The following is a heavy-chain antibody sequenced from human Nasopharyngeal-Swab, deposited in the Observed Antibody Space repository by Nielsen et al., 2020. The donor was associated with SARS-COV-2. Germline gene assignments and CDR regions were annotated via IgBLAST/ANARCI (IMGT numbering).Heavy chain of an antibody. D-gene: IGHD3-10*01. CDR1: GFTFRTFG. V-gene: IGHV3-30*02. Sequence: GGSLRLSCAASGFTFRTFGMHWVRQAPGKGLEWVAFIRYDDSNKYYADSVKGRFTISRDNFKNTLYLQMNFLRPEDTAVYYCGKDVRFSIDSWGQGTLVTVSS. CDR2: IRYDDSNK. CDR3: GKDVRFSIDS. J-gene: IGHJ4*02.